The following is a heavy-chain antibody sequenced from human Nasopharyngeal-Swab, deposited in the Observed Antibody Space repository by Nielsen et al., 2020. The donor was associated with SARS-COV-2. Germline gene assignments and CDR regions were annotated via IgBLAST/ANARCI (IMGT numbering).Heavy chain of an antibody. D-gene: IGHD3-10*01. V-gene: IGHV4-34*01. CDR3: ARGRSGYYYGSGSPPFDY. Sequence: SETLSLTCAVYGVSFSGYYWSWIRQPPGKGLEWIGEINHSGSTNYNPFLKSRVTISVDTSKNQFSLKLSSVTAADTAVYYCARGRSGYYYGSGSPPFDYWGQGTLVTVSS. CDR1: GVSFSGYY. CDR2: INHSGST. J-gene: IGHJ4*02.